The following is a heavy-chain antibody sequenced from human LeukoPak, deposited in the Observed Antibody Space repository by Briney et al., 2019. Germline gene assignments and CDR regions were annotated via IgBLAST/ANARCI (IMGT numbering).Heavy chain of an antibody. J-gene: IGHJ6*03. D-gene: IGHD6-13*01. CDR2: IYYSGST. Sequence: PSETLSLTCTVSGGSISSSTYYWGWIRQPSGKGLEWIGSIYYSGSTYYNPSLKSRVTISVDTSKNQFSLKLSSVTAADTAVYCCARHFGSSNWSYYYYYMDVWGKGATVTVSS. CDR1: GGSISSSTYY. CDR3: ARHFGSSNWSYYYYYMDV. V-gene: IGHV4-39*01.